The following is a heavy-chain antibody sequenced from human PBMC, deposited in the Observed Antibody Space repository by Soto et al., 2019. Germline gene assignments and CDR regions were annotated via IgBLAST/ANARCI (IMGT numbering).Heavy chain of an antibody. CDR1: GFIFRSYT. D-gene: IGHD3-16*01. J-gene: IGHJ3*02. CDR2: ISGNGSTT. CDR3: VNGRYIYAYRAFDI. Sequence: GGSLRLSCSASGFIFRSYTLYWVRQAPGKGLEFVSAISGNGSTTYYADSVKGRFTISRVNSRNTLYLQMSSLRSEDTAVYYCVNGRYIYAYRAFDIWGHGTMVTGSS. V-gene: IGHV3-64D*06.